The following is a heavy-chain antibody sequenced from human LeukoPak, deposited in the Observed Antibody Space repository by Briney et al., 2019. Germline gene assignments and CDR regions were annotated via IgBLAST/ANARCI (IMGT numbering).Heavy chain of an antibody. CDR2: VDNDGWAT. CDR1: GFSLSGFE. J-gene: IGHJ5*02. V-gene: IGHV3-48*03. CDR3: ARDLIGWSLDP. Sequence: GGSLKLSGAPSGFSLSGFEWNWVRQAPGKGLEWIAYVDNDGWATSYYADSVKGRFTITRDDAKSSLYLQMDSLTVEDTAVYYCARDLIGWSLDPWGQGTLVSVSS. D-gene: IGHD2-2*03.